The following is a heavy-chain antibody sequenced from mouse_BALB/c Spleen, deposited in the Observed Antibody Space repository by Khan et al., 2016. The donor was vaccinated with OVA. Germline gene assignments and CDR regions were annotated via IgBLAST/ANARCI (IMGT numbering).Heavy chain of an antibody. CDR3: ASHLTGSFAY. Sequence: EVELVESGGDLVKPGGSLKLSCAASGFTFSSYSMSWVRPTPDKRLEWVATISSGADYTYYPDSVKGRFTISRDNAKNTLYLQMSSLKSEDTAMYYCASHLTGSFAYWGQGTLVTVSA. J-gene: IGHJ3*01. CDR2: ISSGADYT. V-gene: IGHV5-6*01. CDR1: GFTFSSYS. D-gene: IGHD4-1*01.